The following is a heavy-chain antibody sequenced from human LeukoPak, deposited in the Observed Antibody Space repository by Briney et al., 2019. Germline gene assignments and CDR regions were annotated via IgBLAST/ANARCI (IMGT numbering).Heavy chain of an antibody. Sequence: GGSLRLSRAASGFTFSSYAMSWVRQAPGKGLEWVSAISGSGGSTYYADSVKGRFTISRDNSKNTLHLQMNSLRAEDTAVYYCAKDLEQWLVLGLFDYWGQGTLVTVSS. CDR2: ISGSGGST. V-gene: IGHV3-23*01. J-gene: IGHJ4*02. D-gene: IGHD6-19*01. CDR1: GFTFSSYA. CDR3: AKDLEQWLVLGLFDY.